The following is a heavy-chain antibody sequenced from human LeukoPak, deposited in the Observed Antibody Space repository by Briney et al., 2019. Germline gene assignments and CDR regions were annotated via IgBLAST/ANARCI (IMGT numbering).Heavy chain of an antibody. CDR2: IHYSGTT. J-gene: IGHJ5*02. D-gene: IGHD2-15*01. V-gene: IGHV4-59*08. Sequence: SETLSLTCTVSGGSISGYHWSWIRQPPGKGLEWIGYIHYSGTTNYNPSLKSRLTISVDASKNHFSLKLSSVTAADTAVYYCARLVAATGTVDWFDPWGQGALVTVSS. CDR3: ARLVAATGTVDWFDP. CDR1: GGSISGYH.